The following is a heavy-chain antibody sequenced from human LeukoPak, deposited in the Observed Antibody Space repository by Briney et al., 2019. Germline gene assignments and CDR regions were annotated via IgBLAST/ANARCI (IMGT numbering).Heavy chain of an antibody. V-gene: IGHV3-74*01. CDR2: INPDGSST. CDR3: ARQGYPGTPDY. Sequence: PGGSLRLPCAASGFTFRNYWMHWVRQAPGKGLVWVSRINPDGSSTGYADSVKGRFTISRDNAKNTLYLQMNGLRAEDAAVFHCARQGYPGTPDYWGQGTLVTVSS. J-gene: IGHJ4*02. CDR1: GFTFRNYW. D-gene: IGHD1-1*01.